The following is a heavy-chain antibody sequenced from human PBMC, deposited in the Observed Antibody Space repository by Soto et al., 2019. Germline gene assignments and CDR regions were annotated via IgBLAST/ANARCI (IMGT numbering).Heavy chain of an antibody. CDR1: GFTVSYNY. D-gene: IGHD3-10*01. J-gene: IGHJ3*02. CDR2: IYRGGDT. CDR3: ARGMYGSGSYYIGDAFDM. V-gene: IGHV3-53*01. Sequence: LRLSCAVSGFTVSYNYMNWVRQAPGKGLEWVSVIYRGGDTFYADSVKDRFTISRDNSKNTLYLQMNSLRAEDTAVYYCARGMYGSGSYYIGDAFDMWGQGTMVTVSS.